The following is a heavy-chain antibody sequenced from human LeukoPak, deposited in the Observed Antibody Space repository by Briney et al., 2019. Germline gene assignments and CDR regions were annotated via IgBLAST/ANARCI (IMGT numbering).Heavy chain of an antibody. V-gene: IGHV3-23*01. Sequence: GGSLRLSCAASGFTFSNAWMSWVRQAPGKGLEWVSAISGSGGSTYYADSVKGQFTISRDNSKNTLYLQMNSLRAEDTAVYYCAKDYYPGNYDILTGPLDYWGQGTLVTVSS. CDR2: ISGSGGST. D-gene: IGHD3-9*01. J-gene: IGHJ4*02. CDR1: GFTFSNAW. CDR3: AKDYYPGNYDILTGPLDY.